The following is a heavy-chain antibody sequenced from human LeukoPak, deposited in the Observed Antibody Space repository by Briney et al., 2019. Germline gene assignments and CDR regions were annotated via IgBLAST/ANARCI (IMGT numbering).Heavy chain of an antibody. D-gene: IGHD5-12*01. Sequence: GGSLRLSCAASGFTFRGYRMSWVRQAPGKGLEWVANINQGGSVKYYVDSVKGRFTISRDDAKNSLYVQMNSLRDEDTAVYYCARVGYSGWNLEYWGQGTLVTVSS. V-gene: IGHV3-7*01. CDR2: INQGGSVK. CDR1: GFTFRGYR. CDR3: ARVGYSGWNLEY. J-gene: IGHJ4*02.